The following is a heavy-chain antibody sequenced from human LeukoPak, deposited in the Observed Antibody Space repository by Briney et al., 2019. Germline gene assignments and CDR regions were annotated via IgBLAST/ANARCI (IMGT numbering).Heavy chain of an antibody. J-gene: IGHJ5*02. D-gene: IGHD5/OR15-5a*01. CDR3: ASVSPYWFDP. CDR2: IYYSGST. Sequence: SETLSLTCTVSGGSISSSSYYWGWIRQPPGKGLEWIGSIYYSGSTYYKPSLKSRVAISIDTSKNQFSLKLSSVTAADTAVYYCASVSPYWFDPWGQGTLVTVSS. V-gene: IGHV4-39*01. CDR1: GGSISSSSYY.